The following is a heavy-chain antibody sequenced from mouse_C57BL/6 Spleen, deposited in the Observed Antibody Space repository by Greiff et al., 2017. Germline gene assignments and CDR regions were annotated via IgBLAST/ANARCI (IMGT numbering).Heavy chain of an antibody. CDR1: GYSFTGYY. CDR2: INPSTGGT. J-gene: IGHJ2*01. V-gene: IGHV1-42*01. CDR3: ARGATVVDYFDY. Sequence: EVQLQESGPELVKPGASVKISCKASGYSFTGYYMNWVKQSPEKSLEWIGEINPSTGGTTYNQKFEAKATLTVDKSSSTAYMQLKSLTSEDSAVYYCARGATVVDYFDYWGQGTTLTVSS. D-gene: IGHD1-1*01.